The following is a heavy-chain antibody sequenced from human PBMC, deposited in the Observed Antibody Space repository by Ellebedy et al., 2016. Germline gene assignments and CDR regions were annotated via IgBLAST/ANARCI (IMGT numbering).Heavy chain of an antibody. V-gene: IGHV3-33*01. CDR3: ARERVVPAAMLSYYYYGMDV. Sequence: GGSLRLXXAASGFTFSSYGMHWVRQAPGKGLEWVAIIWYDGSNKYYADSVKGRFTISRDNSKNTLYLQMNSLRAEDTAVYYCARERVVPAAMLSYYYYGMDVWGQGTTVTVSS. J-gene: IGHJ6*02. CDR2: IWYDGSNK. CDR1: GFTFSSYG. D-gene: IGHD2-2*01.